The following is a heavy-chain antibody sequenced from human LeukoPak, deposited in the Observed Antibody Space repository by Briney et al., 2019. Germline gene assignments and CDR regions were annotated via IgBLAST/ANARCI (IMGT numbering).Heavy chain of an antibody. V-gene: IGHV4-34*01. CDR2: INHSGST. J-gene: IGHJ6*03. CDR1: GGSFSGYY. CDR3: ARFLGYYMDV. D-gene: IGHD3-3*01. Sequence: PSETLSLTCAVYGGSFSGYYWSWIRQPPAQGLKWIGEINHSGSTNYNPSLRSRVTISVDTSKNQFSLELTSVTAADTAVYYCARFLGYYMDVWGKGTTVTVSS.